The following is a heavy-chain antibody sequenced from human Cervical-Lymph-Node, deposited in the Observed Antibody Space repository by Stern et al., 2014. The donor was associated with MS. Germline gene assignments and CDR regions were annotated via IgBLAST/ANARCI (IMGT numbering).Heavy chain of an antibody. V-gene: IGHV1-69*17. CDR2: IIPIFGIA. Sequence: QVQLVESGAEVKKPGSSVKVSCKASGGTFSSYAIRWVRQAPGQGLEWMGGIIPIFGIANYAQKFQGRVTITADKSTSTAYMELSSLRSEDTAVYYCARAVIGVGYSYGYDYWGQGTLVTVSS. D-gene: IGHD5-18*01. CDR1: GGTFSSYA. CDR3: ARAVIGVGYSYGYDY. J-gene: IGHJ4*02.